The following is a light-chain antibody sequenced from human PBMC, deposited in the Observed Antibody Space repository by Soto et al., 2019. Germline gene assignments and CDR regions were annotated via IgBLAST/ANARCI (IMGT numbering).Light chain of an antibody. J-gene: IGKJ4*01. CDR2: GAS. V-gene: IGKV3-15*01. CDR3: QPHNNWPVVT. Sequence: EMVMTQSPVTLSGSPGERVTLSCRASRTIRRNLAWYQQKPGQAPRLLIYGASTRATGIPDRFSGSGSGTEFNLTINSLQSEDFAMYYCQPHNNWPVVTVGGGTRVEIK. CDR1: RTIRRN.